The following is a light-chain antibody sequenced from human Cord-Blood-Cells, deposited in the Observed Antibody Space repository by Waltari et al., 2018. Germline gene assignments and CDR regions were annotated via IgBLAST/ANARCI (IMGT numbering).Light chain of an antibody. J-gene: IGKJ2*01. Sequence: DIVMTQSPDSLAVSLGERATINCKSSRSVLYSSNNKNYLAWYQQKPGQPPKLLIYGASSRATGIPDRFSGSGSGTDFTLTISRLEPEDFAVYYCQQYGSSPYTFGQGTKLEIK. CDR1: RSVLYSSNNKNY. V-gene: IGKV4-1*01. CDR2: GAS. CDR3: QQYGSSPYT.